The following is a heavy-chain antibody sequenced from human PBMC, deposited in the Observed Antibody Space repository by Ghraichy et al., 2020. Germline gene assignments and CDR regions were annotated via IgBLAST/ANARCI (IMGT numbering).Heavy chain of an antibody. CDR1: GFSFQNYG. V-gene: IGHV3-33*01. D-gene: IGHD3-3*01. CDR2: IWHDGSNH. Sequence: GGSLRLSCAASGFSFQNYGMHWVRQAPGKGLEWVAVIWHDGSNHYYSEAVKGRFTISRDNSKSMVYLQMDSLRVDDTAVYFCARINSSAFHASDYWGQGTL. CDR3: ARINSSAFHASDY. J-gene: IGHJ4*02.